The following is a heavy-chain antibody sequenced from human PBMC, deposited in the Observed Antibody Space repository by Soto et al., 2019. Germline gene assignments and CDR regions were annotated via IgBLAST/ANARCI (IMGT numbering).Heavy chain of an antibody. V-gene: IGHV3-21*01. J-gene: IGHJ6*02. D-gene: IGHD2-2*02. Sequence: GGSLRLSCVGSGFTFSTYSINWVRQAPGKGLEWVSSIGSRSDIYYADSVKGRFTISRDNAKNSVSLQMNSLRAEDTAVYYCAREYTAWPLAYGLDVWGQGTTVT. CDR1: GFTFSTYS. CDR2: IGSRSDI. CDR3: AREYTAWPLAYGLDV.